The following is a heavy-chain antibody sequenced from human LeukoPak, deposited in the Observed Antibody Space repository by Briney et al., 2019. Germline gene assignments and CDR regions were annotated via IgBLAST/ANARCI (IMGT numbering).Heavy chain of an antibody. V-gene: IGHV4-39*07. CDR3: ARSPGGPDFDY. D-gene: IGHD2-8*02. Sequence: PSETLSLTCTVSGGSISSSSYYWGWIRQPPGKGLEWIGSIYYSGSTYYNPSLKSRVTISVDTSKNQFSLKLSSVTAADTAVYYCARSPGGPDFDYWGQGTLVTVSS. CDR1: GGSISSSSYY. CDR2: IYYSGST. J-gene: IGHJ4*02.